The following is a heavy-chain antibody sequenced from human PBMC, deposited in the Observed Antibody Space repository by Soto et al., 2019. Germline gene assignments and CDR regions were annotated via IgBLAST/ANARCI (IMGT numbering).Heavy chain of an antibody. CDR3: AKSPFYYGSGYGMDV. D-gene: IGHD3-10*01. CDR1: GFTFSSYG. CDR2: ISYDGSNK. J-gene: IGHJ6*02. V-gene: IGHV3-30*18. Sequence: QVQLVESGGGVVQPGRSLRLSCAASGFTFSSYGMHWVRQAPGKGLEWVAVISYDGSNKYYADSVKGRFTISRDNSKNTLYLQMNSLRAEDTAVYYCAKSPFYYGSGYGMDVWGPGTTVTVSS.